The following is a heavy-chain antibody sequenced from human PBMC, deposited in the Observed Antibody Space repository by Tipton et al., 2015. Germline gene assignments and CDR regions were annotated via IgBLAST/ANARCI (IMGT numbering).Heavy chain of an antibody. J-gene: IGHJ3*02. D-gene: IGHD6-13*01. Sequence: SLRLSCAASGFTFSDYYMSWIRQAPGKGLEWVSYISSSGSTIYYADSAKGRFTISRDNAKNSLYLQMNSLRAEDTAVYYCASNEKAASAGDAFDIWGQGTMVTVAS. CDR1: GFTFSDYY. CDR3: ASNEKAASAGDAFDI. V-gene: IGHV3-11*01. CDR2: ISSSGSTI.